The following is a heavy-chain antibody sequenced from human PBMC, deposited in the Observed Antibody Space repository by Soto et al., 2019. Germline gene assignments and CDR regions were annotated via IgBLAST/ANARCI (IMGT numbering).Heavy chain of an antibody. CDR3: ARIPLPALPKTYYYYLDV. CDR2: INHSGST. CDR1: GGSISSYY. Sequence: SETLSLTCTFSGGSISSYYWSWIRQPPGKGLEWIGEINHSGSTNYNPSLKSRVTISVDTSKNQFSLKLSSVTAADTAVYYCARIPLPALPKTYYYYLDVWGKGTTVTVSS. V-gene: IGHV4-34*01. J-gene: IGHJ6*03. D-gene: IGHD1-26*01.